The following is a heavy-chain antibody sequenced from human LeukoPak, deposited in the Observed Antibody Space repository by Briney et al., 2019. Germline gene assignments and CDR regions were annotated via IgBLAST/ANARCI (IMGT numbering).Heavy chain of an antibody. CDR2: IYYSGST. J-gene: IGHJ2*01. CDR3: ARGHCSSTSCYHWYFDL. CDR1: GGSISSYY. V-gene: IGHV4-59*12. Sequence: SETLSLTCTVSGGSISSYYWSWIRQPPGKGLEWIGYIYYSGSTNYNPSLKSRVTMSVDTSKNQFSLKLSSVTAADTAVYYCARGHCSSTSCYHWYFDLWGRGTLVTVSS. D-gene: IGHD2-2*01.